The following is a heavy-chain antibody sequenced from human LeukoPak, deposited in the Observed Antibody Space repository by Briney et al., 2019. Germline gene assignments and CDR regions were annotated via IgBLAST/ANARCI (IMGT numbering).Heavy chain of an antibody. V-gene: IGHV4-61*08. CDR1: GGAIRSGGYS. Sequence: SQTLSLTCAVSGGAIRSGGYSWSWIRQPPGKGLEWIGYIYYSGSTNYNPSLKSRVTISVDTSKNQFSLKLSSVTAADTAVYYCARGYYDSSGYLISYNWFDPWGQGTLVTVSS. CDR3: ARGYYDSSGYLISYNWFDP. D-gene: IGHD3-22*01. CDR2: IYYSGST. J-gene: IGHJ5*02.